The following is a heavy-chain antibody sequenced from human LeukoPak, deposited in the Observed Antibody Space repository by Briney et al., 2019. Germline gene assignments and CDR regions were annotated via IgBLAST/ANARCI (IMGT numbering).Heavy chain of an antibody. J-gene: IGHJ6*03. CDR3: ARDGGRYCTNGVCYGYYYMDV. CDR2: INPSGGST. CDR1: GYTFTSYY. D-gene: IGHD2-8*01. V-gene: IGHV1-46*01. Sequence: ASVKVSCKASGYTFTSYYMHWVRQAPGQGLEWMGIINPSGGSTSYAQKFQGRVTMTRDMSTSTVYMELSSLRSEDTAVYYCARDGGRYCTNGVCYGYYYMDVWGKGTTVTVSS.